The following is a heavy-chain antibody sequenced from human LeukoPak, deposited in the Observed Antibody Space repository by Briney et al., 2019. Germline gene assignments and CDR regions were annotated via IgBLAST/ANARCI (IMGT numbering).Heavy chain of an antibody. CDR2: FDPEDGET. Sequence: ASVKVSCKVSGYTLTELSMHWVRQAPGKGLEWMGGFDPEDGETIYAQKFQGRVTMTDDTSTDTAYMELSSLRSEDTAVYYCATIAARPHYYYYYMDVWGKGTTVTVSS. CDR3: ATIAARPHYYYYYMDV. D-gene: IGHD6-6*01. V-gene: IGHV1-24*01. J-gene: IGHJ6*03. CDR1: GYTLTELS.